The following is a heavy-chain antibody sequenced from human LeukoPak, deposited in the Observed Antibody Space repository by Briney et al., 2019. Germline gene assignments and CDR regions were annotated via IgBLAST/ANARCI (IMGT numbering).Heavy chain of an antibody. V-gene: IGHV4-61*02. J-gene: IGHJ2*01. D-gene: IGHD2-2*01. CDR1: GGSISSGSYY. CDR2: IYTSGST. Sequence: SETLSLTCTVSGGSISSGSYYWSWIRQPAGKGLEWIGRIYTSGSTNYNPSLKSRVTISVDTSKNQFSLKLSSVTAADTAVYYCARTTHCSSTSCLWYFDLWGRGTLVTVSS. CDR3: ARTTHCSSTSCLWYFDL.